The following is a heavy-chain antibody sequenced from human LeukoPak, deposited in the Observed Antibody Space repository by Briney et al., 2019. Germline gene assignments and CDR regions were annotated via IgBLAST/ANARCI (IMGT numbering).Heavy chain of an antibody. CDR3: ARSYSSSVGFDP. V-gene: IGHV4-59*01. Sequence: SETLSLTCTVSGGSISGYYWSWIRQPPGKGLEWIGYIYYSGSTNYNPSLKSRVTISVDTSKNQFSLKLSSVTAADTAVYYCARSYSSSVGFDPWGQGTLVTVSS. D-gene: IGHD6-19*01. CDR1: GGSISGYY. J-gene: IGHJ5*02. CDR2: IYYSGST.